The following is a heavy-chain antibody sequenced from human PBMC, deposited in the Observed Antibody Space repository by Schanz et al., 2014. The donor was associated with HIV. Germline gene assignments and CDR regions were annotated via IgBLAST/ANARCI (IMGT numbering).Heavy chain of an antibody. CDR2: IVVGSGDT. Sequence: QLQLVQSGPEVKKPGTSVKVSCKASGFPIINSAVQWVRQARGQRLEWIGWIVVGSGDTHYAQKFRERVSTTRDMSTSTVSVELSSLRSEDTAVYYCAASERPVVAASTWGQGTLVTVSS. V-gene: IGHV1-58*01. J-gene: IGHJ4*02. CDR3: AASERPVVAAST. D-gene: IGHD2-2*01. CDR1: GFPIINSA.